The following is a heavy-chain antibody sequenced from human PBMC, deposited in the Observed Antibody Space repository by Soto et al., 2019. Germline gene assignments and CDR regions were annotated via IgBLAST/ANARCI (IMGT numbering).Heavy chain of an antibody. D-gene: IGHD3-3*01. V-gene: IGHV3-7*01. Sequence: GGSLRLSCAASGFTFSSDWMSWVRQAPGKGREWVANIKQDGSEKYYVDSVKGRFTISRDNAENSLYLQMNSLRAEDTAVYYCAREHYDLWSGPFDYWGQGTLVTVSS. CDR1: GFTFSSDW. J-gene: IGHJ4*02. CDR3: AREHYDLWSGPFDY. CDR2: IKQDGSEK.